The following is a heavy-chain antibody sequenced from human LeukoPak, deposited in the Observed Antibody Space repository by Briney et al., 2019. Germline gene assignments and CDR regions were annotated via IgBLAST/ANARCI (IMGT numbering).Heavy chain of an antibody. V-gene: IGHV3-30*03. CDR1: GFTFSNYG. J-gene: IGHJ4*02. CDR3: ARDFGPNILTGYFFDH. D-gene: IGHD3-9*01. Sequence: GGSLRLSCAASGFTFSNYGMHWVRQAPGKGLEWVAVISYDGSNKNYADSVKGRFTISRDNSKNSLYLQMNGLRAEDTAVYYCARDFGPNILTGYFFDHWGQGTLVTVSS. CDR2: ISYDGSNK.